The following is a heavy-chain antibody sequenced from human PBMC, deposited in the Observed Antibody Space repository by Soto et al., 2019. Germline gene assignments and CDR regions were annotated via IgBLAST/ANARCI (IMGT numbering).Heavy chain of an antibody. CDR1: VFTFSDYY. J-gene: IGHJ6*02. D-gene: IGHD2-15*01. V-gene: IGHV3-11*06. Sequence: GGSLRLSCAASVFTFSDYYMSLIRQSPGKGLEWVSYISSSSSYTNYADSVKGRFTISRDNAKNSLYLQLNSLRAEDTAVYYCARAERGTYGGNPLYYYGMDVWGQGTTVTVSS. CDR3: ARAERGTYGGNPLYYYGMDV. CDR2: ISSSSSYT.